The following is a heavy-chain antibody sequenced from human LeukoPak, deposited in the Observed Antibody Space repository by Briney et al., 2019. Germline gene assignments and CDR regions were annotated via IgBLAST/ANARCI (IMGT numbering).Heavy chain of an antibody. CDR3: ARGHRDCSGGRCYSGSFDL. CDR1: GYSFTSYW. V-gene: IGHV5-51*01. Sequence: GESLKISCKGSGYSFTSYWIGWVRQMPGKGLEWMGIIYPGDSDTRYSPSFQGQVTISADKSISTAYLQWSSLKASDSGMYYCARGHRDCSGGRCYSGSFDLWGQGTLVTVSS. J-gene: IGHJ4*02. CDR2: IYPGDSDT. D-gene: IGHD2-15*01.